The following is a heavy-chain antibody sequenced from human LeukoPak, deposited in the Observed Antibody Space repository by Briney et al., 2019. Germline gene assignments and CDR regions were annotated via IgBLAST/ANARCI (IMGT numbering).Heavy chain of an antibody. J-gene: IGHJ4*02. CDR2: ISSSSSYI. D-gene: IGHD6-19*01. Sequence: GGSLRLSCAASGFTFSSYSMNWVRQAPGKGLEWVSSISSSSSYIYYADSVKGRFTISRDNAKNSLYLQMNSLRAEDTAVYYCAREYSSGWYWGIDYWGQGTLVTVSS. CDR1: GFTFSSYS. V-gene: IGHV3-21*01. CDR3: AREYSSGWYWGIDY.